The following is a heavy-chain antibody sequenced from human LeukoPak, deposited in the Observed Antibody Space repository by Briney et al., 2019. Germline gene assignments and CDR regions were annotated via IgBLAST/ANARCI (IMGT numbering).Heavy chain of an antibody. V-gene: IGHV4-4*07. J-gene: IGHJ2*01. CDR2: IYTSGST. Sequence: SETLSLTCTVSGGSISSYYWSWIRQPAGKGLEWIGRIYTSGSTNYNPSLKSRVTMSVDTSKNQFSLKLSSVTAADTAVYYCARDDYYDSSGYYGDWYFDRWGRGTLVTVSS. CDR3: ARDDYYDSSGYYGDWYFDR. CDR1: GGSISSYY. D-gene: IGHD3-22*01.